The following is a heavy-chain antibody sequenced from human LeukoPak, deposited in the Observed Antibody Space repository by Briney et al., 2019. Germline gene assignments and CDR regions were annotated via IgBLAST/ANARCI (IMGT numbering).Heavy chain of an antibody. CDR1: GGSISSGSYY. Sequence: SETLSLTCAVSGGSISSGSYYWSWIRQPAGKGLEWIGRIYTSGSTNYNPSLKSRVTISVDTSKNQFSLKLSSVTAADTAVYYCARGAPYYGDYFDYWGQGTLVTVSS. D-gene: IGHD4-17*01. J-gene: IGHJ4*02. V-gene: IGHV4-61*02. CDR3: ARGAPYYGDYFDY. CDR2: IYTSGST.